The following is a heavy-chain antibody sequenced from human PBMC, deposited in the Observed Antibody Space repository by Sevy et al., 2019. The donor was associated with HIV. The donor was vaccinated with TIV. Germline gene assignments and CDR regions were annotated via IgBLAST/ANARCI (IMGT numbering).Heavy chain of an antibody. Sequence: ASVKVSCKASGYTFTGYYMHWVRQAPGQGLEWMGWINPNSGGTNYAQTFQGRVTMTRDTSISTAYMELSRLRSDDTAVCYCARFRRSGSSFDYWGQGTLVTVSS. CDR2: INPNSGGT. J-gene: IGHJ4*02. CDR1: GYTFTGYY. CDR3: ARFRRSGSSFDY. D-gene: IGHD1-26*01. V-gene: IGHV1-2*02.